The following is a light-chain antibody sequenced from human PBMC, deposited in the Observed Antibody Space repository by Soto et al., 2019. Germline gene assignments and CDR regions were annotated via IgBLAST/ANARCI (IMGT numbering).Light chain of an antibody. J-gene: IGKJ4*01. V-gene: IGKV3-11*01. CDR2: DAS. CDR1: QSIDTY. Sequence: EIVLTQSPATLSSPPGERATLSCRASQSIDTYLAWYQQKPGQAPRLLIYDASDRATGIPARFSGSGSGTAFTLTISGLEPEDFALYYCQQRYNWPLTFGGGTKVDIK. CDR3: QQRYNWPLT.